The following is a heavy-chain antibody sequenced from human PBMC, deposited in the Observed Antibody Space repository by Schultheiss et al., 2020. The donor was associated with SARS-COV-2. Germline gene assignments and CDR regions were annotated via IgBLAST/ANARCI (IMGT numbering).Heavy chain of an antibody. CDR3: ARDYYGHFDF. CDR1: GFTFSSYG. J-gene: IGHJ4*02. Sequence: GGSLRLSCAASGFTFSSYGMHWVRQAPGKGLEWVAVIAYDGSNMYYAESVKGRFTISRDNSKNTLYLQMNSLRAEDTAVYYCARDYYGHFDFWGQGTLVTVSS. D-gene: IGHD3-22*01. V-gene: IGHV3-30*03. CDR2: IAYDGSNM.